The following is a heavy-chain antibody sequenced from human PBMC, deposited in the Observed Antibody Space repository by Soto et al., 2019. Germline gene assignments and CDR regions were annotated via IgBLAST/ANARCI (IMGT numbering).Heavy chain of an antibody. Sequence: QVHLVQSGAEVKKPGSSVKVSCKTSGGSFNNYAVSWVRQAPGQGLEWMGGIIPNFDTPNYAQKFQDTVNSSAAESTSTVYMELRSLRSNDTAVYYCAVAMVREILIFESSGMHVWGQGTTVIVSS. D-gene: IGHD3-10*01. CDR2: IIPNFDTP. J-gene: IGHJ6*02. CDR3: AVAMVREILIFESSGMHV. V-gene: IGHV1-69*01. CDR1: GGSFNNYA.